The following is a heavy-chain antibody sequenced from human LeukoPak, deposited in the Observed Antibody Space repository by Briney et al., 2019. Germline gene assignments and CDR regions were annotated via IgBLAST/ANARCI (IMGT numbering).Heavy chain of an antibody. V-gene: IGHV4-59*01. J-gene: IGHJ4*02. Sequence: PSETLSLTCTVSGGSISSYYWSWIRQPPGKGLEWIGYIYYSGSTNYNPSLKSRVTISVDTSKNQFSLKLSSVTAADTAVYYCARERGGLYFDYWGQGTLVTVSS. CDR2: IYYSGST. D-gene: IGHD3-16*01. CDR3: ARERGGLYFDY. CDR1: GGSISSYY.